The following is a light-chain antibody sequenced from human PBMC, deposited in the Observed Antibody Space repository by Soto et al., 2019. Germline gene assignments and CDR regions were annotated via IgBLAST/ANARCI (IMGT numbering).Light chain of an antibody. CDR3: HQYESTPPT. V-gene: IGKV4-1*01. Sequence: DIVMTQSPDSLAVSLGERATINCKSSQSVLYSSNNKNYLAWYQQRPGQPPKLLIYWASTRESGVPDRFSGSGSGTAFTLTITSLQAEDVAVYYCHQYESTPPTFGQGTKLEIQ. CDR1: QSVLYSSNNKNY. CDR2: WAS. J-gene: IGKJ2*01.